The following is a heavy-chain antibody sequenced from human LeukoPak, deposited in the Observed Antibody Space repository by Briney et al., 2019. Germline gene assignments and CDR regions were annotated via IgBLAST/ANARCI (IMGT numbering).Heavy chain of an antibody. CDR3: ARGLRFLTFDI. D-gene: IGHD3-3*01. CDR2: IYSGGST. Sequence: GGSLRLSCAASGFTFSSYAMSWVRQAPGKGLEWVSLIYSGGSTDYADSVKGRLTISRDTSKNTLYLQIISLRAEDTAVYYCARGLRFLTFDIWGQGTMVTVSS. V-gene: IGHV3-66*01. CDR1: GFTFSSYA. J-gene: IGHJ3*02.